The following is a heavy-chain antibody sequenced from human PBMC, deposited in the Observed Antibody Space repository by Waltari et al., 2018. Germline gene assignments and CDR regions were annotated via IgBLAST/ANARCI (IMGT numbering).Heavy chain of an antibody. D-gene: IGHD3-22*01. Sequence: QVQLVQSGAEVKKPGSSVKVSCKASGGTFSSYAISWVRQAPGQGLEWMGRIIPIFGKANYDQKVKGRATMTADESTSTAYMELSSLRSEDTAVYYCARGSDSSGYYSSHDAFDIWGQGTMVTVSS. CDR1: GGTFSSYA. CDR2: IIPIFGKA. CDR3: ARGSDSSGYYSSHDAFDI. V-gene: IGHV1-69*15. J-gene: IGHJ3*02.